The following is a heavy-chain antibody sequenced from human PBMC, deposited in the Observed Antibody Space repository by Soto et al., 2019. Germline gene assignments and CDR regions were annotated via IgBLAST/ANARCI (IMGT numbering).Heavy chain of an antibody. CDR2: INPNSGGT. V-gene: IGHV1-2*04. Sequence: GASVKVSCKASGYTFTGYYMHWVRQAPGQGLEWMGWINPNSGGTNYAQKFQGWVTMTRDTSISTAYMELSRLRSDDTAVYYCARALGSGWYTEDAFDIWGQGTMVTVSS. CDR1: GYTFTGYY. D-gene: IGHD6-19*01. J-gene: IGHJ3*02. CDR3: ARALGSGWYTEDAFDI.